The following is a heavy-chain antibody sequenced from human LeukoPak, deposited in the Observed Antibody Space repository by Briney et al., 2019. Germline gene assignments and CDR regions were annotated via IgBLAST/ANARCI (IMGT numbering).Heavy chain of an antibody. Sequence: SETLSLTCTVSGGSISSYYWSWIRQPPGKGLEWIGYIYYSGSTNYNPSLRSRLTISVDTSKNQFSLRLSSLTAADTAIYYCARDIYGSGYGYFDQWGQGALVTVSS. CDR2: IYYSGST. CDR1: GGSISSYY. CDR3: ARDIYGSGYGYFDQ. J-gene: IGHJ4*02. D-gene: IGHD3-10*01. V-gene: IGHV4-59*01.